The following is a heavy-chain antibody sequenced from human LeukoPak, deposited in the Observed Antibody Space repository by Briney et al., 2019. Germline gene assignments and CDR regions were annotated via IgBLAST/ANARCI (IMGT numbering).Heavy chain of an antibody. J-gene: IGHJ4*02. CDR2: IGASSGTL. D-gene: IGHD3-22*01. Sequence: GGSLRLSCAASGFSFSNYAMSWVRQAPGKGLEWVSSIGASSGTLHYADSVKGRFTVSRDNSKNTLHLQMNSLRAEDTAVYYCARGSGYDSSGYLDYWGQGTLVTVSS. CDR3: ARGSGYDSSGYLDY. V-gene: IGHV3-23*01. CDR1: GFSFSNYA.